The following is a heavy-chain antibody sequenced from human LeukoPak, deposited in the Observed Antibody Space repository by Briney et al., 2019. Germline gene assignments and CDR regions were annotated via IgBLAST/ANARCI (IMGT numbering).Heavy chain of an antibody. D-gene: IGHD3-16*01. V-gene: IGHV3-7*01. Sequence: GGSLRVSCAASGFTFTNYWMSWVRQPPGKGAERVANIKHDGSETYYLDSVKGRFTISTDNAKNSLYLQMSSLRADDTAVYYCATEGAYTTSSPPAYWGQGTRVTVSS. CDR3: ATEGAYTTSSPPAY. J-gene: IGHJ4*02. CDR2: IKHDGSET. CDR1: GFTFTNYW.